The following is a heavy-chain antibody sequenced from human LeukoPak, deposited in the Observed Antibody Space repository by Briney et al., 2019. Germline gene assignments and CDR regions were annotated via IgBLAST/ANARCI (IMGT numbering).Heavy chain of an antibody. V-gene: IGHV3-74*01. Sequence: GGSLRLSCAASGFTFSDYWMHWVRQAPGKGLEWVARIYSDVRRIKYADSVKGRFTISRDNAKNALYLQMNGLRVEDTAVYYCATSPVISRDWGQGTLVTVSS. J-gene: IGHJ4*02. CDR3: ATSPVISRD. D-gene: IGHD2-21*01. CDR1: GFTFSDYW. CDR2: IYSDVRRI.